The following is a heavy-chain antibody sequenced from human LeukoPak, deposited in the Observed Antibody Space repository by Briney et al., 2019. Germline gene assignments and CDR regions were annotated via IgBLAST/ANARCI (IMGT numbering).Heavy chain of an antibody. V-gene: IGHV3-23*01. CDR1: GLTFSNYA. CDR2: ISESGTGT. D-gene: IGHD6-19*01. CDR3: ARTGYSSLHGDY. Sequence: PGGSLRLSCAAPGLTFSNYAMSWVRQAPGKGLEWVSAISESGTGTYYADSVKGRFTISRDNSKNTLYLQMNGLRAEDTAIYYCARTGYSSLHGDYWGQGTLVTVSS. J-gene: IGHJ4*02.